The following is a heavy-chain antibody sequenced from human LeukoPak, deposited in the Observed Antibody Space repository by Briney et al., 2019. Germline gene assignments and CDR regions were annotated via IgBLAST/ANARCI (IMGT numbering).Heavy chain of an antibody. J-gene: IGHJ4*02. V-gene: IGHV3-48*01. Sequence: PGGSLRLSCAASGFTFSSYSMNWVRQAPGKGLEWVSYISSSSSTIYYADSVKGRFTISRDNSKNTLYLQMNSLRAEDTAVYYCARGYRRITMIVALPDYWGQGTLVTVSS. D-gene: IGHD3-22*01. CDR3: ARGYRRITMIVALPDY. CDR2: ISSSSSTI. CDR1: GFTFSSYS.